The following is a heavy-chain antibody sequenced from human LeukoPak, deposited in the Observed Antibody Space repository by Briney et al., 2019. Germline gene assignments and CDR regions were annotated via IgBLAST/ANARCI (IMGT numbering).Heavy chain of an antibody. CDR1: GGSISSYY. J-gene: IGHJ6*03. CDR2: IYTSGST. V-gene: IGHV4-4*07. Sequence: SETLSLTRTVSGGSISSYYRSWIRQPAGKGLEWIGCIYTSGSTNYHPSLKSRVTTSVDTSKNQFSLKLSSVTAADTAVYYCARGQYYDFWSGYYDYYYYYMDVWGKGTTVTVSS. CDR3: ARGQYYDFWSGYYDYYYYYMDV. D-gene: IGHD3-3*01.